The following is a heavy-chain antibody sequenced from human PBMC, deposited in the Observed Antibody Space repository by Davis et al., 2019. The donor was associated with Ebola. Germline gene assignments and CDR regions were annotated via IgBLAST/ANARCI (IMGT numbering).Heavy chain of an antibody. Sequence: PGGSLRLSCAASGFTFNSYSMTWVRQAPGKGLEWVSGITGRGDRSYYADSVKGRFTFSRDNSRNTLYLQMNSLRVEDTAVYYCAKGSLYGSPSITASMDVWGQGTTVTVSS. J-gene: IGHJ6*02. CDR1: GFTFNSYS. CDR2: ITGRGDRS. V-gene: IGHV3-23*01. D-gene: IGHD4-17*01. CDR3: AKGSLYGSPSITASMDV.